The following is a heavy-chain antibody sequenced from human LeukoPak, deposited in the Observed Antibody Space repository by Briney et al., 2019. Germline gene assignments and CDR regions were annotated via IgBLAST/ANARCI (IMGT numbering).Heavy chain of an antibody. CDR1: GGTFSSYA. CDR2: IIPIFGTA. D-gene: IGHD3-22*01. J-gene: IGHJ4*02. CDR3: ARDNGGYYYV. V-gene: IGHV1-69*13. Sequence: ASVKVSCKASGGTFSSYAISWVRQAPGQGLEWMGGIIPIFGTANYAQKFQGRVTITADESTSTAYMELSSLRSEGTAVYYCARDNGGYYYVWGQGTLVTVSS.